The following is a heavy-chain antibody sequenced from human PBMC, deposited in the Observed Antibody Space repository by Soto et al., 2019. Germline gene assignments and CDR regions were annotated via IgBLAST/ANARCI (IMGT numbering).Heavy chain of an antibody. V-gene: IGHV3-11*06. CDR3: ARGYYDSSGYTGFDY. D-gene: IGHD3-22*01. J-gene: IGHJ4*02. CDR2: ISSSSSYT. CDR1: GFTFSDYY. Sequence: LRLSCAASGFTFSDYYMSWIRQAPGKGLEWVSYISSSSSYTNYADSVKGRFTISRDNAKNSLYLQMNSLRAEDTAVYYCARGYYDSSGYTGFDYWGQGTLVTVSS.